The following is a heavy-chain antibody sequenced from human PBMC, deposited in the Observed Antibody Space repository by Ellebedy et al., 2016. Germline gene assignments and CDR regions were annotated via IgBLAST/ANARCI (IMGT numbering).Heavy chain of an antibody. CDR3: AKARKYSSGGPFDY. J-gene: IGHJ4*02. V-gene: IGHV3-30-3*01. Sequence: GGSLRLXXAASGFTFSSYAMHWVRQAPGKGLEWVAVISYDGSNKYYADSVKGRFTISRDNAKNSLYLQMNSLRAEDTALYYCAKARKYSSGGPFDYWGQGTLVTVSS. CDR2: ISYDGSNK. D-gene: IGHD6-19*01. CDR1: GFTFSSYA.